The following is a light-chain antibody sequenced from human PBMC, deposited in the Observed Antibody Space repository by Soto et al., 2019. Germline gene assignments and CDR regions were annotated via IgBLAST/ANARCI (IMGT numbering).Light chain of an antibody. Sequence: IVLTQSPCTLSLSPGERATLSCRASQSVSSSYLAWYQQKPGQAPRLLIYGASSRATGIPDRFSGSGSGTDFTLTISRLEPEDFAVYYCQQYGSSPLTSGGGTMVDNK. V-gene: IGKV3-20*01. CDR2: GAS. J-gene: IGKJ4*01. CDR3: QQYGSSPLT. CDR1: QSVSSSY.